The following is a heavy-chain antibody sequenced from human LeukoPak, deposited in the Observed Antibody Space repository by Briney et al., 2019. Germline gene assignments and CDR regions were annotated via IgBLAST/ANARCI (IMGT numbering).Heavy chain of an antibody. Sequence: GGSLRLSCAASGFTFSSYSMNWVRQAPGKGLEWVSALTASGGSTYYADSVKGRFTISRDNSKNTLYLQMNSLRAEDTAVYYCAKDPTYYYDSSGYPPDYWGQGTLVTVSS. J-gene: IGHJ4*02. V-gene: IGHV3-23*01. CDR2: LTASGGST. CDR3: AKDPTYYYDSSGYPPDY. D-gene: IGHD3-22*01. CDR1: GFTFSSYS.